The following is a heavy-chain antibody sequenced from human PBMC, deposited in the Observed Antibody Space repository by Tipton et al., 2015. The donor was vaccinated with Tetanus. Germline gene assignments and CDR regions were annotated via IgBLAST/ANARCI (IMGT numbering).Heavy chain of an antibody. CDR1: GGSINSGTYS. CDR2: VYNSGGT. J-gene: IGHJ4*02. CDR3: ARIYDFWSGYYSDH. Sequence: TLSLTCTVSGGSINSGTYSWGWIRQPPGKGLEWIGSVYNSGGTYYNPSLKSRVTISVDTSKNQSSLKLSSVTAADTAVYYCARIYDFWSGYYSDHWGQGTLVTVSS. D-gene: IGHD3-3*01. V-gene: IGHV4-39*01.